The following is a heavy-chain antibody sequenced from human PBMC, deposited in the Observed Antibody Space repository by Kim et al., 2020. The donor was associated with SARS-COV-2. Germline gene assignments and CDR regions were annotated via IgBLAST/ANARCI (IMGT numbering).Heavy chain of an antibody. J-gene: IGHJ5*02. CDR3: ARDPTMVRGVSWFDP. CDR1: GYTFTSYA. D-gene: IGHD3-10*01. Sequence: ASVKVSCKASGYTFTSYAMHWVRQAPGQRLEWMGWINAGNGNTKYSQKFQGRVTITRDTSASTAYMELSSLRSEDTAVYYCARDPTMVRGVSWFDPWGQGTLVTVSS. CDR2: INAGNGNT. V-gene: IGHV1-3*01.